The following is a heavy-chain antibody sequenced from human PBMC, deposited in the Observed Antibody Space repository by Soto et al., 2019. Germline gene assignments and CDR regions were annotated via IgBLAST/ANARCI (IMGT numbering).Heavy chain of an antibody. J-gene: IGHJ6*02. CDR3: AGHRTGMGPYGLDV. Sequence: WESLKISFKGSGYSFTSYWNPLVRQIPGKGLEWVGIIYPGESNTRDSRSFQGQITISADNFINTAYLQCSSLKASDTAMYYFAGHRTGMGPYGLDVWGQGTTVTVSS. D-gene: IGHD5-18*01. CDR1: GYSFTSYW. CDR2: IYPGESNT. V-gene: IGHV5-51*01.